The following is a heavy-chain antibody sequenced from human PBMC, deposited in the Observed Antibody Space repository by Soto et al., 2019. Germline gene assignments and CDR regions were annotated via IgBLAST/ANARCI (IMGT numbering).Heavy chain of an antibody. J-gene: IGHJ2*01. CDR3: AREIMPLTNDWYFDL. CDR2: IFASGST. Sequence: QVQLQESGPGLVKPSETLSLTCTVSGGSISGGVHSWSWIRQPPGKGLEWIGHIFASGSTYYNPSLKSRLTISVDTSKNQFSLRLSSVTAADTAVYYCAREIMPLTNDWYFDLWCRGTLVTVSS. D-gene: IGHD2-8*01. V-gene: IGHV4-30-4*01. CDR1: GGSISGGVHS.